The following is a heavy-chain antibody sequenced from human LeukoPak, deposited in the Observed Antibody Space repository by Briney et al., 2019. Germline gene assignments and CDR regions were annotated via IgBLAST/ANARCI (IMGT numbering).Heavy chain of an antibody. J-gene: IGHJ4*02. CDR1: AFSLSSYW. Sequence: PGGSRRLSCAASAFSLSSYWINWVRQTPGKWLEWVANIKQDGSSKYYVDSVKGRFTIARDNAKNSLYLQMNSLRAEDTAVYYCARAVGGADGHWGQGTLVTVSS. V-gene: IGHV3-7*01. CDR2: IKQDGSSK. D-gene: IGHD6-13*01. CDR3: ARAVGGADGH.